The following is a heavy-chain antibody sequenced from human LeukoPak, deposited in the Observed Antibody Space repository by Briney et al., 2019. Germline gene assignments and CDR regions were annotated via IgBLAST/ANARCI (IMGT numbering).Heavy chain of an antibody. Sequence: GGSLRLSCAASGFTFDDYGMNWVRQAPGKGLEWVSSISSSSSYIYYADSVKGRFTISRDNAKNSLYLQMNSLRAEDTAVYYCAGYGSGSYYRIYWGQGTLVTVSS. D-gene: IGHD3-10*01. CDR1: GFTFDDYG. V-gene: IGHV3-21*01. CDR3: AGYGSGSYYRIY. J-gene: IGHJ4*02. CDR2: ISSSSSYI.